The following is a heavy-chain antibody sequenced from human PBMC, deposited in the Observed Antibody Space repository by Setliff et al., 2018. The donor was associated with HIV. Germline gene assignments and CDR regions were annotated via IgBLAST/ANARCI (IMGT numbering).Heavy chain of an antibody. Sequence: ETLSLTCAVYGESFSRYYFTWIRQAPGRGLEWIGEINHSAFTKYNPSLASRVTMSIDTSKNQFSLLLSSVTAADTAMYFCARRPGGITRARLDNWGQGTLVTVSS. CDR1: GESFSRYY. J-gene: IGHJ4*02. V-gene: IGHV4-34*01. CDR2: INHSAFT. D-gene: IGHD3-16*01. CDR3: ARRPGGITRARLDN.